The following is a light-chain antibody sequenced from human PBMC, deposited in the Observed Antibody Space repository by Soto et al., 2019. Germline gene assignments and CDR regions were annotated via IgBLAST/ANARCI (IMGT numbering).Light chain of an antibody. CDR3: QHYYSYSWT. CDR1: QTISSW. Sequence: DIQLTQSPSTLSASVGDRVTVTCRASQTISSWLAWYQQKPGKAPKLLIYDASSLESGVPSRFSGSGSGTEFTLTISSLQPDDFATYYCQHYYSYSWTLGQGTKVDIK. CDR2: DAS. J-gene: IGKJ1*01. V-gene: IGKV1-5*01.